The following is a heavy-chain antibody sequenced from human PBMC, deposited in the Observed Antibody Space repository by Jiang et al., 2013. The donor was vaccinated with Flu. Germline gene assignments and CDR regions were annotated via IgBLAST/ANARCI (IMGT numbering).Heavy chain of an antibody. Sequence: GSGLVKPSETLSLRCTVSGGSIISEKSYWGWIRQPPGKGLEWIGSIYYSGTTYYNPTLKSRVTISVDTSKKQFSLKLSSVTAADTAVYYCASQHWDHGVGSYYMSHWGQGTLVTVSS. J-gene: IGHJ4*02. V-gene: IGHV4-39*07. CDR3: ASQHWDHGVGSYYMSH. CDR1: GGSIISEKSY. D-gene: IGHD3-10*01. CDR2: IYYSGTT.